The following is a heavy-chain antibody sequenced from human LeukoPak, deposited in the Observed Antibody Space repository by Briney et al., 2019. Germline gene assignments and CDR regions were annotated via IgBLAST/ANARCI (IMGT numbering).Heavy chain of an antibody. CDR1: GFTFSNYA. D-gene: IGHD3-9*01. Sequence: PGGSLRLSCAASGFTFSNYAMSWVRQAPGKGLEWVSIISSSGGSTYYADSVKGRFTISRDNSKNTLYLQMNSLRAEDTAVYYCARGYTGYFPWGQGTLVIVSS. CDR3: ARGYTGYFP. CDR2: ISSSGGST. J-gene: IGHJ5*02. V-gene: IGHV3-23*01.